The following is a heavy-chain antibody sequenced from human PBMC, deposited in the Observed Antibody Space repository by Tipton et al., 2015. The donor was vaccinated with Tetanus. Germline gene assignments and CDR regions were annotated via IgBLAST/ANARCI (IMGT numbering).Heavy chain of an antibody. V-gene: IGHV4-31*03. CDR1: GGSISSGGYY. CDR2: IYNSGSS. J-gene: IGHJ4*02. CDR3: ARDQARGARGWNYFDY. D-gene: IGHD1-26*01. Sequence: LRLSCTVSGGSISSGGYYWSWIRQHPGKGLEWIGDIYNSGSSYYNPSLKSRVTISVDTSKNQFSLKLDSVTAADTAVYYCARDQARGARGWNYFDYWGQGSLVTVSS.